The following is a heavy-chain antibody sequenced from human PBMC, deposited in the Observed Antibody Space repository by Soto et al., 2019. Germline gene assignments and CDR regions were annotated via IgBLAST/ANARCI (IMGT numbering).Heavy chain of an antibody. CDR1: GLSLSTSGEA. J-gene: IGHJ5*02. CDR3: VHYVSASPAGWFDP. Sequence: QITLKESGPTLVKPTQTLTLTCSFSGLSLSTSGEAVGWIRQPPGKALEWLALIYWDDDKLFNPTLKTRLTISKDTSQTQVVLTLTNMDPVDTAKYSCVHYVSASPAGWFDPWGQGILVTVSS. D-gene: IGHD3-10*01. CDR2: IYWDDDK. V-gene: IGHV2-5*02.